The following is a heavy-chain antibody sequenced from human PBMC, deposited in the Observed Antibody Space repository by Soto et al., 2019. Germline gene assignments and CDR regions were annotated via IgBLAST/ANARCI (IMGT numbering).Heavy chain of an antibody. CDR1: GFTFSSYS. CDR2: ISSSSSYI. D-gene: IGHD3-9*01. V-gene: IGHV3-21*01. Sequence: GGSLRLSCAASGFTFSSYSMNWVRQAPGKGLEWVSSISSSSSYIYYADSVKGRFTISRDNAKNSLYLQMNSLRAEDTAVYYCARARRYFDWSPDYWGQGTLVTVPS. CDR3: ARARRYFDWSPDY. J-gene: IGHJ4*02.